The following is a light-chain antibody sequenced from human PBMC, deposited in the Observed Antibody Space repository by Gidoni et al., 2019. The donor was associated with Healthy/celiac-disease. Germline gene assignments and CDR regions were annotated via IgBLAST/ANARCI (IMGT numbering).Light chain of an antibody. CDR2: DVS. CDR1: SSDVGGYNY. Sequence: GSPGQSITISCTGTSSDVGGYNYVSWYQQHPGKAPKLMIYDVSNRPSGVSNRFSGSKSGNTASLTISGLQAEDEADYYCSSYTSSSTLYVFGTGTKVTVL. J-gene: IGLJ1*01. CDR3: SSYTSSSTLYV. V-gene: IGLV2-14*04.